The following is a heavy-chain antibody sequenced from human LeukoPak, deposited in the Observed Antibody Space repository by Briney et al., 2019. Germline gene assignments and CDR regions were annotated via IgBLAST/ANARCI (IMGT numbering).Heavy chain of an antibody. CDR1: GYFSTSYY. Sequence: SETLSLTCTVSGYFSTSYYWGWIRQPPGKGLEWIASIRHDGHTYYNASLRSQVTISIDMSRNQFSLRLNTVTAADTAVYYCARQVATKGEWAFDVWGQGTVVAVSS. V-gene: IGHV4-38-2*02. CDR3: ARQVATKGEWAFDV. D-gene: IGHD5-12*01. CDR2: IRHDGHT. J-gene: IGHJ3*01.